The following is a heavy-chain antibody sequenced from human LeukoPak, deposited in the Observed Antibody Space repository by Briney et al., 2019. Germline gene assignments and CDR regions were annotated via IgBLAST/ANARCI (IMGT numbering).Heavy chain of an antibody. CDR3: ARDVVVVPAAIHYGMDV. Sequence: PSETLSLTRAVYGGSFSDYFWGWIRQPPGKGLEWIGEINHSGRTYYNPSLKSRVTISVDTSKNQFSLNLSSVTAADTAVYYCARDVVVVPAAIHYGMDVWGQGTTVTVSS. CDR2: INHSGRT. CDR1: GGSFSDYF. V-gene: IGHV4-34*01. D-gene: IGHD2-2*01. J-gene: IGHJ6*02.